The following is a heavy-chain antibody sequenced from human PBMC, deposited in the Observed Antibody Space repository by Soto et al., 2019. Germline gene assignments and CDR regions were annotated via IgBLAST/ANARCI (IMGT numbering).Heavy chain of an antibody. V-gene: IGHV4-38-2*01. D-gene: IGHD2-15*01. Sequence: SETLSLTCGVSGYPISSGFFWGWIRQPPGKGLEWVGSSHHSGSTYYNPSLKSRVTISLDTSKNQLSLKLNSVTAADTAVYYCARGLHCSGGSCNPWGNWFDHWGQGTLVTVSS. CDR1: GYPISSGFF. J-gene: IGHJ5*02. CDR2: SHHSGST. CDR3: ARGLHCSGGSCNPWGNWFDH.